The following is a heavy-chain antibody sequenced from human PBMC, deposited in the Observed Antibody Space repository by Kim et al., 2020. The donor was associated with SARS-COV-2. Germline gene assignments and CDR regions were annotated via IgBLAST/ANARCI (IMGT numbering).Heavy chain of an antibody. J-gene: IGHJ4*02. CDR3: ARVYDFWSGYYTYYFDY. Sequence: FQGRVTMTSDTSTSTVYMELSSLRSEDTAVYYCARVYDFWSGYYTYYFDYWGQGTLVTVSS. V-gene: IGHV1-46*01. D-gene: IGHD3-3*01.